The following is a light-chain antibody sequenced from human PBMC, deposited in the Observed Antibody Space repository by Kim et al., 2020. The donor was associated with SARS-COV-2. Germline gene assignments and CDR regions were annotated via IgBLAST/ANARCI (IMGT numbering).Light chain of an antibody. V-gene: IGLV3-19*01. Sequence: FGQTVTITCQGDSLRTYSATWYQLKPGQAPVLVISAKNNRPSGIPDRFSGSTSGNTVSLTITGAQAEDEADYYCKSRDSSGNRLVFGGGTQLTVL. CDR1: SLRTYS. J-gene: IGLJ2*01. CDR3: KSRDSSGNRLV. CDR2: AKN.